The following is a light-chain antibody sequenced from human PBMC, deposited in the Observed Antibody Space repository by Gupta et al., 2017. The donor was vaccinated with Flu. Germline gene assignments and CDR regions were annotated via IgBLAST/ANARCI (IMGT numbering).Light chain of an antibody. CDR1: TGPVTSSQY. CDR2: DTT. CDR3: LLFYSGVRV. V-gene: IGLV7-46*01. Sequence: QAVVTQEPSLTVSPGGTVSLTCGSSTGPVTSSQYPYWFQQKPGQGPRTLIYDTTKKHSWTPVRFAGSLLGGKAALTLAGAQPEDEAEYYCLLFYSGVRVFGGGTKLTVL. J-gene: IGLJ3*02.